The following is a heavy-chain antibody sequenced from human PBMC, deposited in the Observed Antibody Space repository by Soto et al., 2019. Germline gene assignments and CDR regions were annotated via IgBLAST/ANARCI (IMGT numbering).Heavy chain of an antibody. D-gene: IGHD2-2*01. V-gene: IGHV4-4*02. CDR2: ISHSGST. Sequence: SETLSLTCAVSGGSISSNDWWSWVRQPPGKGLEWIGEISHSGSTYYNPSLKSRVTISVDRSKNQFSLKLSSVTAADTAVYYCARVPDRWGQGTLVTVSS. J-gene: IGHJ5*02. CDR1: GGSISSNDW. CDR3: ARVPDR.